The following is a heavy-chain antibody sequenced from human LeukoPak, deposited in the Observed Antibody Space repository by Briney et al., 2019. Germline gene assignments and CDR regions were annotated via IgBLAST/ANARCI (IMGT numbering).Heavy chain of an antibody. J-gene: IGHJ6*02. CDR2: INPSGGST. V-gene: IGHV1-46*01. CDR1: GYTFTSYY. Sequence: ASVKVSCKASGYTFTSYYMHWVRQAPGQGLEWMGIINPSGGSTSYAQKFQGRVTMTRDTSTSTVYMELSSLRSEDTAVYYCARDRPGYSSGWYPQRYYGMDVWGQGTTVTVSS. D-gene: IGHD6-19*01. CDR3: ARDRPGYSSGWYPQRYYGMDV.